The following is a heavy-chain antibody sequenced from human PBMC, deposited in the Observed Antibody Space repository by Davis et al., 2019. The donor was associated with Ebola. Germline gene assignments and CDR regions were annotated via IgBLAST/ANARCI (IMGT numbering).Heavy chain of an antibody. CDR3: ARGRRAAAGGMGYYYGMDV. Sequence: AASVKVSCKASGITFSSHVITWVRQAPGQGLEWMGWISGYTAHTYVTPSLEGRVTLSTDTSTRTVYMELRSLTSDDTAVYYCARGRRAAAGGMGYYYGMDVWGQGTPVTVSS. D-gene: IGHD6-13*01. CDR2: ISGYTAHT. J-gene: IGHJ6*02. V-gene: IGHV1-18*01. CDR1: GITFSSHV.